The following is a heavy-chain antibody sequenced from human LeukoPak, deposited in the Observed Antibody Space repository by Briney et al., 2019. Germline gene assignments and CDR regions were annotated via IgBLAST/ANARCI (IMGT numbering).Heavy chain of an antibody. CDR3: ARDPTIFGNYYYYMDV. CDR2: IIPIFGTA. J-gene: IGHJ6*03. V-gene: IGHV1-69*13. CDR1: GYTFTSYY. D-gene: IGHD3-3*01. Sequence: ASVKVSCKASGYTFTSYYMHWVRQAPGQGLEWMGGIIPIFGTANYAQKFQGRVTITADESTSTAYMELSSLRPEDTAVYYCARDPTIFGNYYYYMDVWGKGTTVTVSS.